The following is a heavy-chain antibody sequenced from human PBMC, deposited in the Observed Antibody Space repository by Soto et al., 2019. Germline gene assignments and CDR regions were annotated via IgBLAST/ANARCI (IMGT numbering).Heavy chain of an antibody. Sequence: EVQLLESGGGLARPGGARRLCCTASGFTFSSYAMTWVRQAPGKGLAWVSGISGSGGTIHSTDAVEVRFIFSRDNFNNTVCLPMNSLRVEDTAVYYCARGQGIVMFPVPVGIVKRPKPTGFDYWGQGTLVTVST. V-gene: IGHV3-23*01. CDR1: GFTFSSYA. CDR3: ARGQGIVMFPVPVGIVKRPKPTGFDY. J-gene: IGHJ4*02. CDR2: ISGSGGTI. D-gene: IGHD2-15*01.